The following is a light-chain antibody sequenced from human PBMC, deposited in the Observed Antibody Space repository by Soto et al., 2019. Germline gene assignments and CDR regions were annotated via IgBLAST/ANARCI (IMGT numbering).Light chain of an antibody. CDR3: QEYYSASPA. J-gene: IGKJ3*01. CDR1: QGISIY. V-gene: IGKV1-27*01. Sequence: DIQMTQSQASLSASVGDRVTITCRASQGISIYLAWYQQKPGKVPKLLIYAASTLQSGVPSRCSGSGSGTDFTLTINSLQPEDVATYYCQEYYSASPAFGPGTKVDI. CDR2: AAS.